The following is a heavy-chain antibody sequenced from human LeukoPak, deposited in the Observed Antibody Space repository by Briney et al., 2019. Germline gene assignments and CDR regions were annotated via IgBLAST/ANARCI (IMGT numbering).Heavy chain of an antibody. CDR3: ARRLRPNAFDI. CDR1: GYSISSGYY. Sequence: PSETLSLTCAVSGYSISSGYYWGWIRQPPGKGLEWIGSIYYSGSTYYNPSLKSRVTISVDTSKNQFSLKLSSVTAADTAVYYCARRLRPNAFDIWGQGTMVTVSS. J-gene: IGHJ3*02. V-gene: IGHV4-38-2*01. D-gene: IGHD5/OR15-5a*01. CDR2: IYYSGST.